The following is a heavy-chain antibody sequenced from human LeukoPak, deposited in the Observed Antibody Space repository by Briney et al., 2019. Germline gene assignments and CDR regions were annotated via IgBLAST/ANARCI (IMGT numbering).Heavy chain of an antibody. Sequence: ASVKVSCKASGYTFTSYAMNWVRQAPGQGLEWMGWINTNTGNPTYAQGFTGRFVFSLDASVSTAYLQISSLKAEDTAVYYCARDFRQLWFSQAAFDIWGQGTMVTVSS. CDR1: GYTFTSYA. V-gene: IGHV7-4-1*02. D-gene: IGHD5-18*01. CDR3: ARDFRQLWFSQAAFDI. CDR2: INTNTGNP. J-gene: IGHJ3*02.